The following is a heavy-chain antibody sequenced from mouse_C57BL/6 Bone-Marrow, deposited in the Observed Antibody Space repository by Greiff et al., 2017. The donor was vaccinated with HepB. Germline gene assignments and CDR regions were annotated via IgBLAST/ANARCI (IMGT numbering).Heavy chain of an antibody. CDR3: ARWTMVTTPLYDY. J-gene: IGHJ2*01. Sequence: QVQLQQSGPELVKPGASVKISCKASGYAFSSSWMNWVKQRPGKGLEWIGRIYPGDGATNYNGKFKGKATLTADKSSSTAYMQLSSLTSEDSAVYFCARWTMVTTPLYDYWGQGTTLTVSS. V-gene: IGHV1-82*01. CDR2: IYPGDGAT. D-gene: IGHD2-2*01. CDR1: GYAFSSSW.